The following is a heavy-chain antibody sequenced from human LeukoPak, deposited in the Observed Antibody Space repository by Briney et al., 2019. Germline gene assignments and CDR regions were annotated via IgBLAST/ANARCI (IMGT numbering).Heavy chain of an antibody. V-gene: IGHV3-43*02. CDR2: ISGVGGST. J-gene: IGHJ5*02. Sequence: GGSLRLSCAASGFTFDDYAMHWVRQAPGKGLEWVSHISGVGGSTYYADSVKGRFTISRDNSKNSLYLQMNSLKTEDTPLYYCANWFDPWGQGPLVTVSS. CDR1: GFTFDDYA. CDR3: ANWFDP.